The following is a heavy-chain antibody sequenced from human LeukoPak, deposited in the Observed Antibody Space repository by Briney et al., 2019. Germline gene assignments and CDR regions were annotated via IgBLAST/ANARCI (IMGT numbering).Heavy chain of an antibody. CDR1: GGSISSGDYY. Sequence: SQTLSLTCTVSGGSISSGDYYWSWIRQPPGKGLEWIGYIYYSGSTYYNPSLKSRVTISVDTSKNQFSLKLSSVTAADTAVYYCVRGKGGSYPYYFDYWGQGTLVTVSS. J-gene: IGHJ4*02. CDR2: IYYSGST. CDR3: VRGKGGSYPYYFDY. V-gene: IGHV4-30-4*08. D-gene: IGHD1-26*01.